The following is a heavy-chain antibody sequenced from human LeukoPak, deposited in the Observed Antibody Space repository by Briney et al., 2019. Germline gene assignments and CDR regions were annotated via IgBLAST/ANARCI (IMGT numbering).Heavy chain of an antibody. CDR3: ARAETLWFGELLI. CDR1: GFTFSSYG. J-gene: IGHJ4*02. CDR2: IWYDGSNK. Sequence: GRSLRLSCAASGFTFSSYGMHWARQAPGKGLEWVAVIWYDGSNKYYADSVKGRFTISRDNSKNTLYLQMNSLRAEDTAVYYCARAETLWFGELLIWGQGTLVTVSS. D-gene: IGHD3-10*01. V-gene: IGHV3-33*01.